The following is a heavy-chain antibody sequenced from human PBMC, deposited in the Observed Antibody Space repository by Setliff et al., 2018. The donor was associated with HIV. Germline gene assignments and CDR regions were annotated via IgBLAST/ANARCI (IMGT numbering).Heavy chain of an antibody. Sequence: PSETLSLTCSVSGGSIRSYYWSWIRQPPGKGLEWIGYVMFGGGSNYNPSLKSRVTMSVDTYKNQFSLNLTSVTAADTAVYYCERHLRIVGATADHDALDVWGQGTIVTVSS. V-gene: IGHV4-59*08. CDR2: VMFGGGS. CDR1: GGSIRSYY. CDR3: ERHLRIVGATADHDALDV. J-gene: IGHJ3*01. D-gene: IGHD1-26*01.